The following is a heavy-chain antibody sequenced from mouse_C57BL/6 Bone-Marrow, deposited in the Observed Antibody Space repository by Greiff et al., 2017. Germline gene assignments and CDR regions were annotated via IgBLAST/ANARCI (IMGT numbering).Heavy chain of an antibody. J-gene: IGHJ2*01. CDR1: GYTFTDYN. V-gene: IGHV1-22*01. D-gene: IGHD2-10*02. Sequence: VQLKESGPELVKPGASVKMSCKASGYTFTDYNMHWVKQSHGKSLEWIGYINPNNGGTSYNQKFKGKATLTVNKSSSTAYMELRSLTSEDSAVYYCAITLDFDYWGQGTTLTVSS. CDR3: AITLDFDY. CDR2: INPNNGGT.